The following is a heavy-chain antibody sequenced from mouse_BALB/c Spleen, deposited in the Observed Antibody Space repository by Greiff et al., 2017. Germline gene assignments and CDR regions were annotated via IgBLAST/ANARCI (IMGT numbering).Heavy chain of an antibody. V-gene: IGHV2-9*02. D-gene: IGHD1-2*01. CDR2: IWAGGST. CDR1: GFSLTSYG. J-gene: IGHJ4*01. Sequence: QVQLQQSGPGLVQPSQSLSITCTVSGFSLTSYGVHWVRQPPGKGLEWLGVIWAGGSTNYNSALMSRLSISKDNSKSQVFLKMNSLQTDDTAMYYCARDLGYWDGPNYYAMDYWGQGTSVTVSS. CDR3: ARDLGYWDGPNYYAMDY.